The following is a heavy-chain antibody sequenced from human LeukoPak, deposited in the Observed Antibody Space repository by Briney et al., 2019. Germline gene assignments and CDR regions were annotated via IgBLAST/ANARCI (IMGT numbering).Heavy chain of an antibody. V-gene: IGHV3-21*01. CDR3: ARDQSKTIFGVVPIHDY. D-gene: IGHD3-3*01. J-gene: IGHJ4*02. CDR2: ISSSSSYI. CDR1: GFTFSSYS. Sequence: GGSLRLSCAASGFTFSSYSMNWVRQAPGKGLEWVSSISSSSSYIYYADSVKGRFTISRDNAKNSLYLQMNSLRAEDTAVYYCARDQSKTIFGVVPIHDYWGQGTLVTVSS.